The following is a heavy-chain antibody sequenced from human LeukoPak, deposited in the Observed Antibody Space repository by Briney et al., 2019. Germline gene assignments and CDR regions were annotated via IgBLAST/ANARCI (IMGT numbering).Heavy chain of an antibody. CDR3: ASDDALET. CDR1: GFTFGSYG. V-gene: IGHV3-30*02. CDR2: IRFDGRYE. J-gene: IGHJ3*02. Sequence: GGSLRLSCAASGFTFGSYGMHWVRQTPGGGLEWVAFIRFDGRYEYYTHSVNGRFTISRDNSRNTLYLQMRSLRSEDTAVYYCASDDALETWGQGTRVTVSS.